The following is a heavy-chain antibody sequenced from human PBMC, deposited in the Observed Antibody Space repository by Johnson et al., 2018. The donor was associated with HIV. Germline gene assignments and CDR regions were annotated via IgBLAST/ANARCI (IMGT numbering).Heavy chain of an antibody. V-gene: IGHV3-15*01. Sequence: EQLVESGGGLVQPGGSLKLSCAASGFTFSGSAMHWVRQASGKGLEWVGRIRSKTDGGTTDYAAPVKGRFTISRDDSKNTLYLQMNSLKTEDTAVYYCTTEWWSYAFDIWGQGTVVTVSS. D-gene: IGHD2-15*01. J-gene: IGHJ3*02. CDR3: TTEWWSYAFDI. CDR1: GFTFSGSA. CDR2: IRSKTDGGTT.